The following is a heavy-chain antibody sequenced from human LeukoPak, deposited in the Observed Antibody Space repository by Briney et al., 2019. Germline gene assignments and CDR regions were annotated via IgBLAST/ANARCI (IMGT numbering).Heavy chain of an antibody. CDR3: ARIYGGYDFYYYYGMDV. Sequence: PGGSLRLTCAASGFTFSSYWMSWVRQAPGKGLEWVANIKQDGSEKYYVDSVKGRFTISRDNAKNSLYLQMNSLRAEDTAVYYCARIYGGYDFYYYYGMDVWGQGTTVTVSS. CDR2: IKQDGSEK. J-gene: IGHJ6*02. V-gene: IGHV3-7*01. CDR1: GFTFSSYW. D-gene: IGHD5-12*01.